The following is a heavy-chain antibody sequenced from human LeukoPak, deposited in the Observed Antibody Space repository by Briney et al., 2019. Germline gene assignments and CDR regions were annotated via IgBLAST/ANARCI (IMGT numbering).Heavy chain of an antibody. V-gene: IGHV4-34*01. CDR1: GGSFSGYY. CDR3: AGGGSGGSYYYYGMDV. Sequence: SETLSLTCAVYGGSFSGYYWSWIRQPPGKGLEWIGEINHSGSTNYNPSLKSRVTISVDTSKNQFSLKLSSVTAADTAVYYCAGGGSGGSYYYYGMDVWGQGTTVTVSS. CDR2: INHSGST. D-gene: IGHD2-15*01. J-gene: IGHJ6*02.